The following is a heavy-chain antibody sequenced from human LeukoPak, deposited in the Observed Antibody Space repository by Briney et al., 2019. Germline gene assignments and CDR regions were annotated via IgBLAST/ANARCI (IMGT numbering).Heavy chain of an antibody. J-gene: IGHJ3*02. CDR3: ARATEDTAMVDAFDI. D-gene: IGHD5-18*01. CDR2: IYYSGST. Sequence: SETLSLTCTVSGGSISSSSYYWGWIRQPPGKGLEWIGSIYYSGSTYYNPSLKSRVTISVDTSKNQFSLKLSSVTAADTAVYYCARATEDTAMVDAFDIWGQGTMVTVSS. V-gene: IGHV4-39*07. CDR1: GGSISSSSYY.